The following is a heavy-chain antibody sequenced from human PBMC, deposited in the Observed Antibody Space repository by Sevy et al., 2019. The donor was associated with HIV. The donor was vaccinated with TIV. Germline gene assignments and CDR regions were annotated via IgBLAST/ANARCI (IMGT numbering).Heavy chain of an antibody. D-gene: IGHD2-21*02. V-gene: IGHV3-33*01. Sequence: GGSLRLSCAASGFTFSNKGLHWVRQAPGKGLEWVAVIWYDGSNKYYGDSVEGRFTISRDNSKNTLYLQMNSLRVEDTATYYCARESGSDWYLDSWGQGTLVTVSS. CDR2: IWYDGSNK. CDR3: ARESGSDWYLDS. CDR1: GFTFSNKG. J-gene: IGHJ4*02.